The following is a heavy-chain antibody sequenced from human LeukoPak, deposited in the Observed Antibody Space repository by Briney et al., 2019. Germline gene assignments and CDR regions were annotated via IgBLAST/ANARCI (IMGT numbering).Heavy chain of an antibody. CDR1: GFTFSSYA. J-gene: IGHJ4*02. CDR3: ARDTLGAYYYDSSGYYDY. D-gene: IGHD3-22*01. CDR2: ISYDGSNK. Sequence: GGSLRLSCAASGFTFSSYAMHWVRQAPGKGLEWVAVISYDGSNKYYADSVKGRFTISRDNSKNTLYLQMNNLRAEDTAVYYCARDTLGAYYYDSSGYYDYWGQGTLVTVSS. V-gene: IGHV3-30-3*01.